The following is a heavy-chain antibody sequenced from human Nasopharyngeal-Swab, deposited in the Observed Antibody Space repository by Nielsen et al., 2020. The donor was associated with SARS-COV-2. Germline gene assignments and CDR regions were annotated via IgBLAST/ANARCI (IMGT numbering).Heavy chain of an antibody. Sequence: GESLKISCAASGFTFSSYAMHWVRQAPGKGLEWVAVISYDGSNKYYADSVKGRFTISRDNSKNTLYLQMNSLRAEDTAVYYCARGGGSSGWYGAYYYYGMDVWGQGTTVTVSS. CDR1: GFTFSSYA. D-gene: IGHD6-19*01. CDR3: ARGGGSSGWYGAYYYYGMDV. V-gene: IGHV3-30-3*01. CDR2: ISYDGSNK. J-gene: IGHJ6*02.